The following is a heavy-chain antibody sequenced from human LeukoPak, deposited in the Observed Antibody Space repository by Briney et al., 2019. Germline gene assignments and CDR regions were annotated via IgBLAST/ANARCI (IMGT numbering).Heavy chain of an antibody. Sequence: GASVKVSCKGSGYTFSTYYMHWVRQAPGQGLEWMGIINPSGGRTVYAQKVQGRVTMTRDTSTSTLYMELSSLISEDTAIYYCGGVVTAYAIDFWGQGTLVTVSS. CDR3: GGVVTAYAIDF. J-gene: IGHJ4*02. D-gene: IGHD2-21*02. CDR1: GYTFSTYY. CDR2: INPSGGRT. V-gene: IGHV1-46*01.